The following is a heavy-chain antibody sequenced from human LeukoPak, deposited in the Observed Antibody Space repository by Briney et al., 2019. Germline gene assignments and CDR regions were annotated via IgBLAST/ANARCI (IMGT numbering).Heavy chain of an antibody. Sequence: SETLSLTCTVSGASISSYYWTWIRQPAGKGLEWIGRIHNSASPNYNPSLKSRVTLSIDTSKNQVSLKLTSVTAADTAVYYCARKSATGQLDYWGQGTLVTVSS. CDR2: IHNSASP. CDR1: GASISSYY. V-gene: IGHV4-4*07. D-gene: IGHD1-1*01. J-gene: IGHJ4*02. CDR3: ARKSATGQLDY.